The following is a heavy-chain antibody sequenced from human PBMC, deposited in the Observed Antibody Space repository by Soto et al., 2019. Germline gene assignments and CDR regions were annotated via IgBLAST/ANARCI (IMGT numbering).Heavy chain of an antibody. J-gene: IGHJ6*02. V-gene: IGHV4-59*12. Sequence: SETLSLTCTVSGGSISNYYWSWLRQPPGKGLEWIGYIYYSGSTYYNPSLKSRVTISVDTSKNQFSLKLSSVTAADTAVYYCARDHYVYDILTGYGYYYGMDVWGQGTTVTVSS. D-gene: IGHD3-9*01. CDR3: ARDHYVYDILTGYGYYYGMDV. CDR1: GGSISNYY. CDR2: IYYSGST.